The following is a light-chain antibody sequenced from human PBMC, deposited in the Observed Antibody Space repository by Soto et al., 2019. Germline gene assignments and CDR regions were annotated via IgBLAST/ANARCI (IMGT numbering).Light chain of an antibody. J-gene: IGLJ1*01. CDR3: SSYTNINTRACV. CDR2: EVT. CDR1: SGDIGSYNR. V-gene: IGLV2-14*01. Sequence: QCLLTQPASVSGSPGQSITISCTGTSGDIGSYNRVSWYQQHPGKAPKLIIYEVTDRPSGVSNRFSGSKSGNTASLTISGLQAEDEAEYYCSSYTNINTRACVFGTGTKVTVL.